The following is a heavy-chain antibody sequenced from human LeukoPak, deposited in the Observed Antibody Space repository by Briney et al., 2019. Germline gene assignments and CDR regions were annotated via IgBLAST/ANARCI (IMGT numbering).Heavy chain of an antibody. CDR3: ASHLWFPNYYYGMDV. CDR1: GNIFTTHW. CDR2: IYPGDSDT. V-gene: IGHV5-51*01. D-gene: IGHD3-10*01. J-gene: IGHJ6*02. Sequence: GESLKISCKGSGNIFTTHWIGWVRQMPGKGLEWMGIIYPGDSDTRYSPSFQGQVTISVDKSISTAYLQWSSLKASDTAMYYCASHLWFPNYYYGMDVWGQGTTVTVSS.